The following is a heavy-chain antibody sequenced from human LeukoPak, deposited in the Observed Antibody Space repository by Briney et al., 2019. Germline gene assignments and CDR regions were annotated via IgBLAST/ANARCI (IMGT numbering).Heavy chain of an antibody. CDR1: GYSFTNYW. V-gene: IGHV5-51*01. J-gene: IGHJ4*02. CDR3: AKHRQEGGSSGLSSVFDS. Sequence: GESLKISCKASGYSFTNYWIGWVRQMPGKGLEWMGVSYPGDSDTRYSPSFEGQVTISADKSISTAYVQWSSLKASDTAMYYCAKHRQEGGSSGLSSVFDSWGRGTLLTVSS. D-gene: IGHD3-22*01. CDR2: SYPGDSDT.